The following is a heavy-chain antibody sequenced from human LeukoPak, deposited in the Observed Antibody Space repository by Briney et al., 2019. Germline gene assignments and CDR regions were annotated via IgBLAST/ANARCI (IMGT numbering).Heavy chain of an antibody. CDR3: ARGYSDRPR. V-gene: IGHV3-7*01. D-gene: IGHD4-17*01. Sequence: GGSLRLSCAASGFTFSNYWMTWVRQGPGEGLEWLANINLDGSETHFVDSVKGRFTISRDNAKNSLSLQMSGLRVEDTAVYYCARGYSDRPRWGQGAQVTVSS. CDR2: INLDGSET. CDR1: GFTFSNYW. J-gene: IGHJ4*02.